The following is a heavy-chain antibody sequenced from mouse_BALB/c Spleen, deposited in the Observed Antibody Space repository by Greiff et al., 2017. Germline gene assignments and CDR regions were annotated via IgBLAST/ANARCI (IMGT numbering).Heavy chain of an antibody. J-gene: IGHJ3*01. CDR3: ARPGEGYYESWFAY. CDR2: INPDSSTI. D-gene: IGHD2-3*01. Sequence: EVKLLESGGGLVQPGGSLKLSCAASGFDFSRYWMSWVRQAPGKGLEWIGEINPDSSTINYTPSLKDKFIISRDNAKNTLYLQMSKVRSEDTALYNCARPGEGYYESWFAYWGQGTLVTVSA. V-gene: IGHV4-1*02. CDR1: GFDFSRYW.